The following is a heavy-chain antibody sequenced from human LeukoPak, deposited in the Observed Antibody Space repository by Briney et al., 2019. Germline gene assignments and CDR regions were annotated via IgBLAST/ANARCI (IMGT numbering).Heavy chain of an antibody. CDR1: GFTFSGFA. Sequence: GGSLRLSCAASGFTFSGFAMNWVRRAPEKGLEWVSHINGDFIIRYEDSVKGRFTISRDNSKNSLYLQMNSLKDEDTAVYYCARQGSFGEADYWGQGTLVTVSS. D-gene: IGHD3-10*01. J-gene: IGHJ4*02. CDR3: ARQGSFGEADY. V-gene: IGHV3-69-1*02. CDR2: INGDFII.